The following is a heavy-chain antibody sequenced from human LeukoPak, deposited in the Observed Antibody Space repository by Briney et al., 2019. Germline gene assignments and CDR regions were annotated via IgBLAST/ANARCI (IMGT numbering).Heavy chain of an antibody. D-gene: IGHD4-23*01. Sequence: ASVKVSCKASGYTFIGYSISWVRQAPGHGLEWMGWITPYNGNTNYVQNFQGRVTMTTDTSTSTAYMELRSLRSDDTAVYYYAREYGGNPGLFGYWGQGTLVTVSS. CDR2: ITPYNGNT. CDR1: GYTFIGYS. V-gene: IGHV1-18*01. CDR3: AREYGGNPGLFGY. J-gene: IGHJ4*02.